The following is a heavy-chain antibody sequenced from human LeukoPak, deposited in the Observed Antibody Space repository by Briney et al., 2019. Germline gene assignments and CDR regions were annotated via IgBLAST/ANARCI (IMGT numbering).Heavy chain of an antibody. D-gene: IGHD3-9*01. V-gene: IGHV3-48*04. CDR1: GFTFSSYS. J-gene: IGHJ6*04. Sequence: PGGSLRLSCAASGFTFSSYSMNWVRQAPGKGLEWVSYISSSSSTIYYADSVKGRFTISRDNAKNSLYLQMNSLRAEDTAVYYCARDRYDILTVDVWGKGTTVTVSS. CDR3: ARDRYDILTVDV. CDR2: ISSSSSTI.